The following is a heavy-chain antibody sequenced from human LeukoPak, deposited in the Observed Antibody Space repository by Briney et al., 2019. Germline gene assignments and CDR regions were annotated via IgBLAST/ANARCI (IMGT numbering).Heavy chain of an antibody. CDR2: IKEGGSDN. D-gene: IGHD4-17*01. CDR1: GFTFSTYW. CDR3: ARAQTYGDSRLLLDY. V-gene: IGHV3-7*01. J-gene: IGHJ4*02. Sequence: GGSLTLSRAASGFTFSTYWMSWVRQAPGKGLEWVANIKEGGSDNYYVDSGRGRFTSSRDNATISLYLQMSSLRAEDTAVYYCARAQTYGDSRLLLDYWGQGTLVTVSS.